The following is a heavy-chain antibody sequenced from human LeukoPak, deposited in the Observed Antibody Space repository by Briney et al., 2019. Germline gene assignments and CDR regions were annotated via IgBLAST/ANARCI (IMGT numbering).Heavy chain of an antibody. J-gene: IGHJ4*02. Sequence: GGSLRLPCVASGFTFSDAWMSWVRQAPGKELECVGRIKSKRDGETTEYAAPVKGRFTISRDDSKNTMYMQMNSLKSEDTAIYYCIADIPPPRGYDYPFDYWGQGTLVSVSS. CDR1: GFTFSDAW. D-gene: IGHD5-12*01. CDR3: IADIPPPRGYDYPFDY. V-gene: IGHV3-15*01. CDR2: IKSKRDGETT.